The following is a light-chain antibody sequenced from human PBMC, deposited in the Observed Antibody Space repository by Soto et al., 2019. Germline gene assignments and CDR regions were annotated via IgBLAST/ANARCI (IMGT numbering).Light chain of an antibody. V-gene: IGKV1-5*03. Sequence: DIQMTQSPSTLSASVGDRVTITCRASQSVSTWLAWYQQKPGKAPKLLIYKASNLESGVPSRFTGSGSGTEFTLTISSLQPDDFATYYCQQYNNWPVTFGQGTKVEI. J-gene: IGKJ1*01. CDR2: KAS. CDR3: QQYNNWPVT. CDR1: QSVSTW.